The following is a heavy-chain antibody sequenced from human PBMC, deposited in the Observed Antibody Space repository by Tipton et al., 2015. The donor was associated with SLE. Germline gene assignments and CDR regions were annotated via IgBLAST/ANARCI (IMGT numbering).Heavy chain of an antibody. CDR1: GGSISGYH. Sequence: TLSLTCTVSGGSISGYHWTWIRQPPGKRLEWIAYIYHSGITNYNPSLQSRVTISVDRSKNQFSLKLTSVTAADTAVYYCARGPPFMEWERNWFDPWGQGTQVTVSS. CDR2: IYHSGIT. J-gene: IGHJ5*02. V-gene: IGHV4-59*01. CDR3: ARGPPFMEWERNWFDP. D-gene: IGHD3-3*02.